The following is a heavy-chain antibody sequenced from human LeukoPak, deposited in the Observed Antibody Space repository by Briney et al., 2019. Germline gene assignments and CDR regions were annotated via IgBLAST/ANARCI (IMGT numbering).Heavy chain of an antibody. J-gene: IGHJ4*02. V-gene: IGHV3-30*02. D-gene: IGHD6-13*01. Sequence: GGSLRLSCAASGFTFSSYGMHWVRQAPGKGLEWVAFIRYDGSNKYYADSVKGRFTISRDNSKNTLYLQMNSLRAEDTAVYYCAKDQGRRGSSWYCGYWGQGTLVTVSS. CDR2: IRYDGSNK. CDR3: AKDQGRRGSSWYCGY. CDR1: GFTFSSYG.